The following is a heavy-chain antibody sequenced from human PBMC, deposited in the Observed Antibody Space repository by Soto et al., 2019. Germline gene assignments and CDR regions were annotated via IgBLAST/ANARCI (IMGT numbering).Heavy chain of an antibody. J-gene: IGHJ4*02. Sequence: PGGSLRLSCVASGFTFTSYAMHWVRQAPGKGLEWVTIISYDGNYKYYADSAKGRFTISRDNSKNTLYLQMNSLRPEDTAVYYCAKVYSGTWLVDYWGQGTLVTVSS. V-gene: IGHV3-30-3*01. D-gene: IGHD6-13*01. CDR3: AKVYSGTWLVDY. CDR1: GFTFTSYA. CDR2: ISYDGNYK.